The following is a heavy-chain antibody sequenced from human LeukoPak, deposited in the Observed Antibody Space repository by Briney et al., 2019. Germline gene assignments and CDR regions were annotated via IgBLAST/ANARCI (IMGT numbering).Heavy chain of an antibody. CDR2: ISAYNGNR. CDR1: GYTFTSYG. Sequence: ASVKVSCKASGYTFTSYGVSWVRQAPGQGLEWMGWISAYNGNRNYAQKIQGRVTMTTDTSTSTAYMELRSLRSDDTAVYYCARERSAAYYYYYMDVWGKGTTVTVSS. CDR3: ARERSAAYYYYYMDV. V-gene: IGHV1-18*01. D-gene: IGHD2-15*01. J-gene: IGHJ6*03.